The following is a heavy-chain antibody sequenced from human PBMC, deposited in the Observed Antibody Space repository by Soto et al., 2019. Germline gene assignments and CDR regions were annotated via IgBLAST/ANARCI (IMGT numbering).Heavy chain of an antibody. J-gene: IGHJ4*02. CDR3: ARDKIKGAPDYLDS. V-gene: IGHV3-30-3*01. CDR1: GFTFSANA. CDR2: IAYDGTIK. Sequence: QEQLVESGGDVVERGRSLTLSCAASGFTFSANAMHWVRQAPGKGLEWVAVIAYDGTIKIYRDSVKGRFTISRDDSKSTLYLQMNSLRPEDTAVYYCARDKIKGAPDYLDSWGQGTLVTVSS. D-gene: IGHD1-26*01.